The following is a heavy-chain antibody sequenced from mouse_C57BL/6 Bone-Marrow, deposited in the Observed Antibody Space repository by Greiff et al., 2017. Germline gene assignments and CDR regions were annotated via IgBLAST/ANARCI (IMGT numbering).Heavy chain of an antibody. CDR3: ARHRYFDV. V-gene: IGHV5-6*01. Sequence: EVMLVASGGDLVKPGGSLKLSCAASGFTFSSYGMSWVRQTPDKRLEWVATISSGGSYTYYPDSVKGRFTISRDNAKNTLYLQMSSLKSEDTAMYYCARHRYFDVWGTGTTVTVSS. J-gene: IGHJ1*03. CDR2: ISSGGSYT. CDR1: GFTFSSYG.